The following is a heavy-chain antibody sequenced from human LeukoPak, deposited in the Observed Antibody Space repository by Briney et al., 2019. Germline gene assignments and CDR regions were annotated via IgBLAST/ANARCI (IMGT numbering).Heavy chain of an antibody. Sequence: TTGGSLRLSCAASGFTVSSNYMSWIRQAPGKGLEWVSYISSSGSTIYYADSVKGRFTISRDNAKNSLYLQMNSLRAEDTAVYYCARGAFGEFYFDYWGQGTLVTVSS. J-gene: IGHJ4*02. CDR2: ISSSGSTI. CDR3: ARGAFGEFYFDY. CDR1: GFTVSSNY. D-gene: IGHD3-10*01. V-gene: IGHV3-11*01.